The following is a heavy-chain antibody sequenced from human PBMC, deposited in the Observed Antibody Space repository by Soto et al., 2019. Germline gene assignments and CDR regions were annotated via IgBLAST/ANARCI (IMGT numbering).Heavy chain of an antibody. CDR2: INPSGGST. CDR1: GYTFTSYY. V-gene: IGHV1-46*01. J-gene: IGHJ4*02. CDR3: ARGGHITMIVVGHLPCLR. Sequence: GASVKVSCKASGYTFTSYYMHWVRQAPGQGLEWMGIINPSGGSTSYAQKFRGRVTMTRDTSTSTVYMELSSLRSEDTAVYYCARGGHITMIVVGHLPCLRWGQGTLVTASS. D-gene: IGHD3-22*01.